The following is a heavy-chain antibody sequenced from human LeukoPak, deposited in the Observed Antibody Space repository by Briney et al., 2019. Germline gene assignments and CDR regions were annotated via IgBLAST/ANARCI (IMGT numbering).Heavy chain of an antibody. CDR1: GAAMSSNY. CDR2: IYHSGNT. J-gene: IGHJ4*02. CDR3: ASTRRAAVAGRFDS. D-gene: IGHD6-19*01. Sequence: SETLSLTCNVSGAAMSSNYWSWIRQPPGKGLEWIGYIYHSGNTNYSPSLESRVTMSVDESKNQFSLRVHFVSAADTAVYYCASTRRAAVAGRFDSWGQGTLVTVSS. V-gene: IGHV4-4*09.